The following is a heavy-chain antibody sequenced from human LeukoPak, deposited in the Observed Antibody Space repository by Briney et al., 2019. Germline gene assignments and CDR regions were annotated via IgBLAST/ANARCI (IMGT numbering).Heavy chain of an antibody. V-gene: IGHV4-39*01. J-gene: IGHJ3*02. CDR2: NYYSGST. D-gene: IGHD2-2*01. Sequence: SETLSLTCSVSGGSISSISYYWGWIRQPPGKGLEWIGSNYYSGSTYYNPSLKSRVSISVDTSKNEFSLKLSSVTAADTAVYYCASYCSSTSCHARRTFDIWGQGTMVTVSS. CDR1: GGSISSISYY. CDR3: ASYCSSTSCHARRTFDI.